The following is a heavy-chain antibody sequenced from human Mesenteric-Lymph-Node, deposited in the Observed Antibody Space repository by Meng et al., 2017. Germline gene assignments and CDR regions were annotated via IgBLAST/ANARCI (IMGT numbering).Heavy chain of an antibody. CDR1: GFSFSRCA. CDR3: ARDYHWAFDY. Sequence: GESLKISCAASGFSFSRCAMSWVRQAPGKGLEYVSAIGGSGSATYDADSARGRFTSSRDTSRSTLYLQLNSLRPEETAVYYCARDYHWAFDYWGQGTLVTVSS. D-gene: IGHD1-20*01. V-gene: IGHV3-23*01. J-gene: IGHJ4*02. CDR2: IGGSGSAT.